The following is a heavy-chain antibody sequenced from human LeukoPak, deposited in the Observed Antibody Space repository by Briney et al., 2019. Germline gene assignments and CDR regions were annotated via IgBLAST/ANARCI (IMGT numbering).Heavy chain of an antibody. Sequence: GASVKVSCKASGYSFTSFYVHWVRQAPGQGPEWMGWINPNNGGTKYARQFQGRITLTRDTSITTAYMDLTRLTSNDTAVYYCARVEARSPDDSGYPFWGQGTLVSVSS. J-gene: IGHJ4*02. D-gene: IGHD5-12*01. CDR1: GYSFTSFY. CDR2: INPNNGGT. CDR3: ARVEARSPDDSGYPF. V-gene: IGHV1-2*02.